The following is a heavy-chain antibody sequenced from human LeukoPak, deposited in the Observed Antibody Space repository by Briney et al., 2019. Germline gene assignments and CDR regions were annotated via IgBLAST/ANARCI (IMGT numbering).Heavy chain of an antibody. Sequence: PGGSLRLSCAVSGFSLDDHAMHWVRQAPGMGLEWVSGISWNGGSLDYADSVKGRFIISRDNAKKSLYLQMNSLRPEDTAVYYCAKDTEFGEPYHGMDVWGQGTTVTVSS. V-gene: IGHV3-9*01. D-gene: IGHD3-10*01. CDR3: AKDTEFGEPYHGMDV. J-gene: IGHJ6*02. CDR2: ISWNGGSL. CDR1: GFSLDDHA.